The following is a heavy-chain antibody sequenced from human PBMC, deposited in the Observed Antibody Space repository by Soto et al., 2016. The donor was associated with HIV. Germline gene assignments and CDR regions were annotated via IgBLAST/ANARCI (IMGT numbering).Heavy chain of an antibody. V-gene: IGHV3-74*01. J-gene: IGHJ5*01. Sequence: EVQLVESGGDLVQPGGSLRLSCAASGFPFSDYWMHWVRQAPGKGLAWVSRINSDGSSTEYADSVKGRFTISRDNAKNTVYLQMSSLRADDTALYYCARDFSNSWFEYWGQGTLVTVSS. CDR3: ARDFSNSWFEY. CDR2: INSDGSST. CDR1: GFPFSDYW. D-gene: IGHD2-2*01.